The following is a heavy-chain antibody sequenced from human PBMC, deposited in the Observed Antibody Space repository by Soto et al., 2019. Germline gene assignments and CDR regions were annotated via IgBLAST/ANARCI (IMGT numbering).Heavy chain of an antibody. V-gene: IGHV4-30-4*01. Sequence: QVQLQESGPGLVKPSQTLSLTCTVSGGSISSGDYYWSWIRQPPGKGLEWIGYIYYSGSTYYNPSLQRRVXXXVXXSTIQCSLKLSSVTAADTAVYYCASERPDGSRLDPWGQGTLVTVSS. CDR1: GGSISSGDYY. J-gene: IGHJ5*02. CDR3: ASERPDGSRLDP. D-gene: IGHD6-13*01. CDR2: IYYSGST.